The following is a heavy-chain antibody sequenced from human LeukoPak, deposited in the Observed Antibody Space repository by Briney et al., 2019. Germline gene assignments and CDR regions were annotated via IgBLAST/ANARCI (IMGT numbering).Heavy chain of an antibody. Sequence: SETLSLTCTVSGGSISSYYWSWIRQPPGKGLEWIGYIYYSGSTNYNPSLKSRVTISVDTSKNQFSLKLSSMTAADTAVYYCARVEVLPDAVWFDPWGQGTLVTVSS. CDR1: GGSISSYY. CDR3: ARVEVLPDAVWFDP. V-gene: IGHV4-59*01. J-gene: IGHJ5*02. D-gene: IGHD2-2*01. CDR2: IYYSGST.